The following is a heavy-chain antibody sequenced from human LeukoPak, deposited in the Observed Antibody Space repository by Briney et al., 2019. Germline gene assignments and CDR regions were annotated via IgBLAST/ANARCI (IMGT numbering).Heavy chain of an antibody. Sequence: PSETLSLTCAVYGGSFSGYYWSWIRQPPGKGLEWIGEINHSGSTNYNPSLKSRVTISVDTSKNQFSLKLSSVTAADTAVYYCARLSRAMVRGPGYFDYWGQGTLVTVSS. CDR2: INHSGST. J-gene: IGHJ4*02. D-gene: IGHD3-10*01. CDR1: GGSFSGYY. V-gene: IGHV4-34*01. CDR3: ARLSRAMVRGPGYFDY.